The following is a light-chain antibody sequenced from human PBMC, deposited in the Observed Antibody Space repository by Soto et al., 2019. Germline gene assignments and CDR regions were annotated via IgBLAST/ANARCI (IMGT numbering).Light chain of an antibody. V-gene: IGLV1-47*02. J-gene: IGLJ2*01. Sequence: QSVLTQPPSVSGTPGQRVTISCPGSSSNIGGNYVYWYQQLPGRAPKLLFYSNNQRTSGVPDRFSGSKSGTSASLAITRLRSEDEADYYCAAWDDSLSGHVVFGGGTKVTVL. CDR1: SSNIGGNY. CDR3: AAWDDSLSGHVV. CDR2: SNN.